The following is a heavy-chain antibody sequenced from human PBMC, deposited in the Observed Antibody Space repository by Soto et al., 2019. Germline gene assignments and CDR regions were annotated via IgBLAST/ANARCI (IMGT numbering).Heavy chain of an antibody. J-gene: IGHJ6*02. D-gene: IGHD2-15*01. CDR2: IKTKTDGGTT. CDR1: GFTFSNAW. CDR3: IDLGSGAYYYGMEV. V-gene: IGHV3-15*07. Sequence: PGGSLRLSCAASGFTFSNAWMNWVRQAPGKGLEWVGRIKTKTDGGTTDYAAPVKGRFTISRDDSKNTLYLQMNSLKTEDTAVYYCIDLGSGAYYYGMEVWGQGTTVTVSS.